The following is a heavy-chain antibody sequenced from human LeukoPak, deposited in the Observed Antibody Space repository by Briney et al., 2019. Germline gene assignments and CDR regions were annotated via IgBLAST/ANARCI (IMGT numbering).Heavy chain of an antibody. V-gene: IGHV3-48*01. CDR1: GLTFSSYS. CDR2: IGISSSTI. CDR3: AKVRTYYYYYMDV. Sequence: GGSLRLSCAASGLTFSSYSMNWVRQAPGKGLEVVSYIGISSSTIDYADSVKGRFTISRDNAKNSLYLQMNSLRAEDTAVYYCAKVRTYYYYYMDVWGKGTTVTISS. J-gene: IGHJ6*03.